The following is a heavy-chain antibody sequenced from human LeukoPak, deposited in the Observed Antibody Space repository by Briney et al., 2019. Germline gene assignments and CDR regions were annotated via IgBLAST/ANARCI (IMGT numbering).Heavy chain of an antibody. D-gene: IGHD2-15*01. CDR1: GFTFNSYV. CDR3: AKTLRSSGSWFAPNFDY. Sequence: GGSLRLSCAASGFTFNSYVMTWVRQAPGKGLEWVSSINGSGDRTTYADSVKGRFTISRDNSKNTLYLQMNSLRAEDTAVYYCAKTLRSSGSWFAPNFDYWGQGTLVTVSS. J-gene: IGHJ4*02. V-gene: IGHV3-23*01. CDR2: INGSGDRT.